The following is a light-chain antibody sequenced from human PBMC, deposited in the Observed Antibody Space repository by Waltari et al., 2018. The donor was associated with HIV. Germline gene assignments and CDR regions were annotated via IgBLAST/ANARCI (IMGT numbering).Light chain of an antibody. CDR1: SGYSNNK. V-gene: IGLV9-49*01. CDR3: GTDHGSGSNIVYR. Sequence: QPVLTQPPSASASLGASVTLTCTLSSGYSNNKVDWYQERPGKGPRFVMRVGTGGIVGSKGNDIPDRFSVLGSGLNRAQIIKNIQEEDESDYHCGTDHGSGSNIVYRFGGGTKLTVL. J-gene: IGLJ2*01. CDR2: VGTGGIVG.